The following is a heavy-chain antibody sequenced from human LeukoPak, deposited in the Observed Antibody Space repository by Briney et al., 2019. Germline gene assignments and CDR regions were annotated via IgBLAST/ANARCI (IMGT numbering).Heavy chain of an antibody. CDR1: GFTFSSYW. V-gene: IGHV3-7*01. J-gene: IGHJ5*02. CDR2: IKQDGSEK. Sequence: PGGSLRLSCAASGFTFSSYWMSWVRQAPGKGLEWVANIKQDGSEKYYVDSVKGRFTISRDNAKNSLYLQMNSLRAEDTAVYYCARDRPYYDILTGSYNWFDPWGQGTLVTVSS. CDR3: ARDRPYYDILTGSYNWFDP. D-gene: IGHD3-9*01.